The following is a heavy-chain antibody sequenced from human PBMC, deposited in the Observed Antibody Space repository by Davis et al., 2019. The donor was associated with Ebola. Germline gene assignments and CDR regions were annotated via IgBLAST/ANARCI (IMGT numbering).Heavy chain of an antibody. V-gene: IGHV3-23*01. Sequence: GESLKISCPDSVITFSSYAMTWVRQAPGKGLEWVSAISGSGGSTYYADSVKGRFTISRDNAKNTLYLQMNSLRAEDTAVYYCARDYYRDFDYWGQGTLVTVSS. D-gene: IGHD1-26*01. CDR1: VITFSSYA. CDR2: ISGSGGST. CDR3: ARDYYRDFDY. J-gene: IGHJ4*02.